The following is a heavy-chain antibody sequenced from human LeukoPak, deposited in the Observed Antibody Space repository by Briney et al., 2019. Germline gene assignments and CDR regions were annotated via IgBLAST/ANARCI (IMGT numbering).Heavy chain of an antibody. D-gene: IGHD3-10*02. CDR2: ISSSGSTI. V-gene: IGHV3-48*03. J-gene: IGHJ6*04. CDR3: AELGITMIGGV. Sequence: GGSLRLSCAASGFTFSTYEMNWVRQAPGKGLEWISYISSSGSTIYYADSVKGRFTISRDNAKNSLYLQMNSLRAEDTAVYYCAELGITMIGGVWGKGTTVTISS. CDR1: GFTFSTYE.